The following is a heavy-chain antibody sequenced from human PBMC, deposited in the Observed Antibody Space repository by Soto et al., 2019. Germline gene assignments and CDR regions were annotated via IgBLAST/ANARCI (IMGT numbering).Heavy chain of an antibody. Sequence: ASVKVSCKASGGTFSSYAISWVRQAPGQGLEWMGGIIPIFGTANYVQKFQGRVTITADESTSTAYMELSSLRSEDTAVYYCARNGWELLDYYYYGMDVWGQGTTVTVSS. D-gene: IGHD1-26*01. V-gene: IGHV1-69*13. CDR1: GGTFSSYA. CDR2: IIPIFGTA. J-gene: IGHJ6*02. CDR3: ARNGWELLDYYYYGMDV.